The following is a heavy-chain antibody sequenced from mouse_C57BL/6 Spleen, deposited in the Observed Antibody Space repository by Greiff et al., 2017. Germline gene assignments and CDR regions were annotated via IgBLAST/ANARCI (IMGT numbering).Heavy chain of an antibody. Sequence: VQLQESGPELVKPGASVKISCKASGYSFPSYYIHWVKQRPGPGLEWIGWIYPGSGNTKYNEKFKGKATLTADTSSSTAYMQLSSLTSEDSAVYDRAREKGLVFDDWGQGTTLTVSS. V-gene: IGHV1-66*01. J-gene: IGHJ2*01. CDR3: AREKGLVFDD. CDR2: IYPGSGNT. D-gene: IGHD3-3*01. CDR1: GYSFPSYY.